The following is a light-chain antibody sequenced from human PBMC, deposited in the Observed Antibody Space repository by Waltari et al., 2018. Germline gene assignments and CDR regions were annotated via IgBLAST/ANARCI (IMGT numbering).Light chain of an antibody. V-gene: IGKV3-20*01. CDR3: QHYVRLPVT. CDR2: GAS. CDR1: QSVGRT. J-gene: IGKJ1*01. Sequence: EIVLTQSPGTLSLSPGERATLSCRTSQSVGRTLAWYQQKPGQAPRLLIYGASIRANGIPDRVSGSGSGTDFSLTISRLEPEDFAVYYCQHYVRLPVTFGQGTKVEIK.